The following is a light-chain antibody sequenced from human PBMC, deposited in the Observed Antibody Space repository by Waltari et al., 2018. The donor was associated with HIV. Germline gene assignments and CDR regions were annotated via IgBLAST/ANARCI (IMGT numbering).Light chain of an antibody. J-gene: IGKJ1*01. CDR3: QQYNHWPRT. CDR1: QCISGN. CDR2: GAS. Sequence: EIVMTQSPATLSVSPGERATLSCRSSQCISGNLAWYQQRRGQAPRLPIYGASSRASGIPARFSGRGSGPDFSLNISRLQSEDSALDYCQQYNHWPRTFGQGTKLEI. V-gene: IGKV3-15*01.